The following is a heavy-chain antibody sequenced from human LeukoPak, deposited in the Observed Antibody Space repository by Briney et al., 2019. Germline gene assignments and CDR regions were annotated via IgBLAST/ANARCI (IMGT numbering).Heavy chain of an antibody. J-gene: IGHJ4*02. Sequence: PGGSLRLSCAASGFTFSSHWMHWVRQAPGKGPVWVSLINGDGTSTNYADSVKGRFTISRNNAKNTLYLQMNSLRAEDTAVYYCARGNYFDYWGQGTLVTVSS. CDR2: INGDGTST. CDR3: ARGNYFDY. V-gene: IGHV3-74*01. CDR1: GFTFSSHW.